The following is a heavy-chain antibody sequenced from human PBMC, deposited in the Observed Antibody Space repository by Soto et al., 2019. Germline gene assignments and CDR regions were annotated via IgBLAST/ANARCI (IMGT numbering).Heavy chain of an antibody. CDR2: IYYSGST. D-gene: IGHD4-17*01. J-gene: IGHJ4*02. V-gene: IGHV4-39*01. Sequence: SETLSLTCTVSGGSISSSSYYWGWIRQPPGKGLEWIGSIYYSGSTYYNPSLKSRVTISVDTSKNQFSLKLSSVTAADTAVYYCARLTVTTTHWGQGTLVTVSS. CDR1: GGSISSSSYY. CDR3: ARLTVTTTH.